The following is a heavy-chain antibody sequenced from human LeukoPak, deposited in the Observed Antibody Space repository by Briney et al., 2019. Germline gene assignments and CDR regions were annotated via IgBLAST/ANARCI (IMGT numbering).Heavy chain of an antibody. J-gene: IGHJ4*02. CDR2: ISYDGSNK. CDR3: AKGRTAGYDGLIDY. CDR1: GFAFSNYG. D-gene: IGHD5-12*01. Sequence: GGSLRLSCAASGFAFSNYGMRWVRQAPRKGLEWGAVISYDGSNKYYTDSVKGRFTISRDNSKNTLYLQMNILRAEDTAVYYCAKGRTAGYDGLIDYWGQGTLVTVSS. V-gene: IGHV3-30*18.